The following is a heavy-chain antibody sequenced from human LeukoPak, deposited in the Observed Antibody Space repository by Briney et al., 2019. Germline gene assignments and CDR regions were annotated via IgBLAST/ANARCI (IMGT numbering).Heavy chain of an antibody. Sequence: TSETLSLTCTVSGGSISSYYWSWIRQPAGKGLEWIGEINHSGSTNYNPSLKSRVTISVDTSKNQFSLKLSSVTAADTAVYYCARAQQLVRGGFDYWGQGTLVTVSS. CDR3: ARAQQLVRGGFDY. D-gene: IGHD6-13*01. CDR1: GGSISSYY. J-gene: IGHJ4*02. CDR2: INHSGST. V-gene: IGHV4-34*01.